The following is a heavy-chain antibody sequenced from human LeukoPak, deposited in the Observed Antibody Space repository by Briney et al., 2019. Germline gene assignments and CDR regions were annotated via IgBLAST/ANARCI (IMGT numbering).Heavy chain of an antibody. V-gene: IGHV3-23*01. D-gene: IGHD6-19*01. J-gene: IGHJ4*02. Sequence: PGWSLTLSCPVSGVIFSNYAMAWLRQAPGKGLEGVSTISGSGAGTYYADSVKGRYTISRDNSKNTVFLQMNSLRAEDTAVYYCAKFAGDSSGLYSYFDYWGQGTLVTVSS. CDR1: GVIFSNYA. CDR2: ISGSGAGT. CDR3: AKFAGDSSGLYSYFDY.